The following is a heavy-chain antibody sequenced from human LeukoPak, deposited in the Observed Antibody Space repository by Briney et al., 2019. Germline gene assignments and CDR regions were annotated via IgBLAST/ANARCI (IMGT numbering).Heavy chain of an antibody. CDR3: ARDGNSGKAFGI. J-gene: IGHJ3*02. V-gene: IGHV4-59*01. CDR2: IYYSGST. D-gene: IGHD5-18*01. Sequence: SETLSLTCTVSGGSISSYYWSWIRQPPGKGLEWIGYIYYSGSTNYNPSLKSRVTISVDTSKNQFSLKLSSVTAADTAVYYCARDGNSGKAFGIWGQGTMVTVSS. CDR1: GGSISSYY.